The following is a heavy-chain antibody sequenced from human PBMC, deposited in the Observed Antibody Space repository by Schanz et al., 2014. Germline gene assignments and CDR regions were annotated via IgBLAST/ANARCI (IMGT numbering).Heavy chain of an antibody. CDR2: IWYDGSTK. V-gene: IGHV3-33*08. J-gene: IGHJ4*02. CDR3: ARAHGNNWYGKGLDY. CDR1: GFTFSSYA. Sequence: VQLLDSGGGLVQPGGSLRLSCAASGFTFSSYAMSWVRQAPGKGLEWVAFIWYDGSTKYYADSVKGRFTISRDNSKNTLYLQMNSLRADDTAVYFCARAHGNNWYGKGLDYWGQGTQVTVSS. D-gene: IGHD1-1*01.